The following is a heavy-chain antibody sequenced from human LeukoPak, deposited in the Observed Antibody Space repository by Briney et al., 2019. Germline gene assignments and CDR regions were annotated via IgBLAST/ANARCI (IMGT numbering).Heavy chain of an antibody. Sequence: SETLSLTCVVSGGSISRSSYYWGWIRQPPGKGLEWIGTLYYSGSTYYNPSLKSRVTISVDTSKNQFSLRLSSVTAADTAVYYCARRPVAGPFDYWGQGTLVTVSS. CDR2: LYYSGST. CDR3: ARRPVAGPFDY. CDR1: GGSISRSSYY. V-gene: IGHV4-39*01. J-gene: IGHJ4*02. D-gene: IGHD6-19*01.